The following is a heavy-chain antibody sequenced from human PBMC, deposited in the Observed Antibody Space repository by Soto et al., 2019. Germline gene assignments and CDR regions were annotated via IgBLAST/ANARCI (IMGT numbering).Heavy chain of an antibody. V-gene: IGHV1-69*02. CDR2: IIPILGIA. CDR1: GGTFSSYT. CDR3: ARANCGGDCSLNWYFDL. D-gene: IGHD2-21*02. J-gene: IGHJ2*01. Sequence: SVKVSCKASGGTFSSYTISWVRQAPGQGLEWMGRIIPILGIANYAQKFQGRVTITADKSTSTAYMELSSLRSEDTAVYYCARANCGGDCSLNWYFDLWGRGTLVTVSS.